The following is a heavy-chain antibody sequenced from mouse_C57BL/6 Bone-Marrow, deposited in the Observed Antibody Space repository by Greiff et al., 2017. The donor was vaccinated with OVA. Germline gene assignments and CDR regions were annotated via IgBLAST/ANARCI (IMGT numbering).Heavy chain of an antibody. CDR3: ASGYDAMDY. Sequence: VQLKESGPGLAKPSQTLSLTCSVTGYSITSDYWHWIRKFPGNKLEYMGYISYSGSTYYNPSLKSRSSITRDTSKNQYYLQLNSVTTEDTATYYCASGYDAMDYWGQGTSVTVSS. CDR1: GYSITSDY. J-gene: IGHJ4*01. CDR2: ISYSGST. V-gene: IGHV3-8*01.